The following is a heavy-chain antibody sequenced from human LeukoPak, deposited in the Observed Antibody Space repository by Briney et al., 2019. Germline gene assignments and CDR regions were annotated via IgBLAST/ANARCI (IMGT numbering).Heavy chain of an antibody. CDR1: GFTFSRYS. J-gene: IGHJ4*02. CDR3: DLDRQSRGSLGFDY. D-gene: IGHD3-22*01. V-gene: IGHV3-23*01. Sequence: GGSLRLSCTASGFTFSRYSMSRLRQAPGKGPEWVSTISGSGDATYYADSVEGRFTISRDNSKNTLYVPMNSLRAEDTAVYYCDLDRQSRGSLGFDYWGQGALVIVSS. CDR2: ISGSGDAT.